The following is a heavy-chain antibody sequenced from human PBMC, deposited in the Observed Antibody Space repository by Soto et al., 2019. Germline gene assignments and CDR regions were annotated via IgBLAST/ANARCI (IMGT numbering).Heavy chain of an antibody. V-gene: IGHV4-59*01. CDR3: ASHYRRRGWEWATEPLFDY. D-gene: IGHD6-19*01. CDR1: GGSISSYY. Sequence: SETLSLTCTVSGGSISSYYWSWIRQPPGKGLEWIGYIYYSGSTNYNPSLKSRVTISVDTSKNQFSLKLRSVTAADTAVYYCASHYRRRGWEWATEPLFDYWGQGTLVTVSS. J-gene: IGHJ4*02. CDR2: IYYSGST.